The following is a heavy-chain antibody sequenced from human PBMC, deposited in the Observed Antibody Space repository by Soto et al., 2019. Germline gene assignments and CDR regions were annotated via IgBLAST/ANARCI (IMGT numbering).Heavy chain of an antibody. D-gene: IGHD3-16*01. CDR2: FDPEDGET. Sequence: QVQLVQSGAEVKKPGASVKVSCKVSGYTLTELSMHWVRQAPGKGLEWMGGFDPEDGETIYAQKIQGRVTMTEDTSKETPYRELNNPPSEATAVYYGARPPLKKRSPWYVFYYRMDVLGQGTTVTVSS. V-gene: IGHV1-24*01. CDR3: ARPPLKKRSPWYVFYYRMDV. CDR1: GYTLTELS. J-gene: IGHJ6*02.